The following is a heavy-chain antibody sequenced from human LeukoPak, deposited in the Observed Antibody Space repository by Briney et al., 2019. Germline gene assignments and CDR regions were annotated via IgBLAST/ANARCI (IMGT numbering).Heavy chain of an antibody. V-gene: IGHV3-48*01. J-gene: IGHJ4*02. D-gene: IGHD2-2*01. CDR3: ARETYCTNTTCPIGDHFDY. CDR2: ISSSSSTI. Sequence: GGSLRLSCAASGFTFSSYSMNWVRQAPGPGLEWVSYISSSSSTIYYADSVKGRFTISRDNAKNSLYLQMNSLRAEDTAVYYCARETYCTNTTCPIGDHFDYWGQGTLVTVSS. CDR1: GFTFSSYS.